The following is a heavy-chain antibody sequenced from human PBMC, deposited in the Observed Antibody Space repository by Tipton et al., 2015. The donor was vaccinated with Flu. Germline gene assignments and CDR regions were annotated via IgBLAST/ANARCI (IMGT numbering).Heavy chain of an antibody. J-gene: IGHJ5*02. D-gene: IGHD2/OR15-2a*01. CDR3: ARDLLNSSPGWFDP. CDR2: ISYDGSNK. Sequence: QLVQSGGGVVQPGRSLRLSCAASGFTFNNYVMYWVRQAPGKGLEWVAVISYDGSNKYYTDSVKGRFTSSRDNSKNTLYLQMSSLRPEDTAVYYCARDLLNSSPGWFDPWGQGTLVTVSS. V-gene: IGHV3-30-3*01. CDR1: GFTFNNYV.